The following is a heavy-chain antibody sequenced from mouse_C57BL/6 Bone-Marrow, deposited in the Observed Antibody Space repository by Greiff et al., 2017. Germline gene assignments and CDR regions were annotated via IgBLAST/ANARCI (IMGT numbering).Heavy chain of an antibody. J-gene: IGHJ1*03. Sequence: EVKVVESGGDLVKPGGSLKLSCAASGFTFSSYGMSWVRQTPDKRLEWVATISSGGSYTYYPDSVKGRFTISSDNAKNTLYLQMSSLKSEDTAMYYCARQKGYYYGSPWYFDVWGTGTTVTVSS. CDR1: GFTFSSYG. CDR3: ARQKGYYYGSPWYFDV. V-gene: IGHV5-6*01. CDR2: ISSGGSYT. D-gene: IGHD1-1*01.